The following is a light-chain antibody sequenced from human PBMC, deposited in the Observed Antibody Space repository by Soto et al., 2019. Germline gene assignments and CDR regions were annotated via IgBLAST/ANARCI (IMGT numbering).Light chain of an antibody. Sequence: IVLTQSPGTLSLSPGEEASLSCRASQSVTLIYFGWFQQKPGQAPRLLIYGTSRRPIGIPDKFSGSRSGRDFTLIISRVEPEDFAVYYCHQYERSPWMFGHGTKLKI. J-gene: IGKJ2*01. CDR3: HQYERSPWM. V-gene: IGKV3-20*01. CDR1: QSVTLIY. CDR2: GTS.